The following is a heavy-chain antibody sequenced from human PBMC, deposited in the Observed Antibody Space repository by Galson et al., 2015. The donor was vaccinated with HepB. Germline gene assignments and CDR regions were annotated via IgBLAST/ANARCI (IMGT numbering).Heavy chain of an antibody. CDR2: IKSKTDGGTT. D-gene: IGHD4-17*01. J-gene: IGHJ4*02. CDR3: TTDAALDHGLDY. Sequence: SLRLSCAASGFTFSNAWMSWVRQAPGKGLEWVGRIKSKTDGGTTDYAAPVKGRFTISRDDSKNTLYLQMNSLKTEDTAVYYCTTDAALDHGLDYWGQGTLVTVSS. V-gene: IGHV3-15*01. CDR1: GFTFSNAW.